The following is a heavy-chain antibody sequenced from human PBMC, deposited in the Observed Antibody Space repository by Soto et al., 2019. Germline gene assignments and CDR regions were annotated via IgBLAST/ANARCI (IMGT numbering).Heavy chain of an antibody. CDR1: GGSISSGGYY. Sequence: PSQTLSLTCTVSGGSISSGGYYWSWIRQHPGKGLEWIGYIYYSGSTYYNPSLKSRVTISVDTSKNQFSLKLSSVTAADTAVYYCARVNILTGYDAFDIWGQGKMVTVS. D-gene: IGHD3-9*01. CDR3: ARVNILTGYDAFDI. CDR2: IYYSGST. V-gene: IGHV4-31*03. J-gene: IGHJ3*02.